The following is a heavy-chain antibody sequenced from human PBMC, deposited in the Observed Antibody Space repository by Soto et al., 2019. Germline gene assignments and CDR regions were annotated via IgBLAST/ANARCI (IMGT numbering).Heavy chain of an antibody. Sequence: PGGSLRLSCAASGFTFSDYDMNWVRQAPGKGPEWVASISGGTDFIYYADSVKGRFTISRDNAKNSLYLQMNSLRADDTAVYFCARVYLYNRGGFYLYYFDYWGQGTPVTVSS. CDR1: GFTFSDYD. CDR2: ISGGTDFI. CDR3: ARVYLYNRGGFYLYYFDY. D-gene: IGHD2-15*01. J-gene: IGHJ4*02. V-gene: IGHV3-21*01.